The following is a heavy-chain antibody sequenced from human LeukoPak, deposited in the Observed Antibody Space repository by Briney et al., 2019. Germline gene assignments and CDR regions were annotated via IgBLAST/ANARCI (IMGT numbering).Heavy chain of an antibody. CDR2: IAHDGSNK. CDR3: AKDRTTYYYGSIDS. V-gene: IGHV3-30*18. Sequence: SGGSLRLSCAGSGYIFSDHGMHWVRQTPGKGLEWLALIAHDGSNKQYRDSVKGRFTVSRDNSKNTLYLQMNSLRAEDTAFYYCAKDRTTYYYGSIDSWGQGTLVTVSS. D-gene: IGHD3-10*01. CDR1: GYIFSDHG. J-gene: IGHJ4*02.